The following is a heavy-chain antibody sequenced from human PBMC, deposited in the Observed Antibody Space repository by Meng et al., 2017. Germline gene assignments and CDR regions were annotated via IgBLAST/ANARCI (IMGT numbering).Heavy chain of an antibody. V-gene: IGHV3-30*04. CDR2: ISYDGSNK. CDR1: GFTFSSYA. Sequence: GGSLRLSCAASGFTFSSYAMHWVRQAPGKGLEWVAVISYDGSNKYYADSVKGRFTISRDNSKNTLYLQMNSLRAEDTAVYYCAKVVVVAANWFDPWGQGTLVTVSS. J-gene: IGHJ5*02. D-gene: IGHD2-15*01. CDR3: AKVVVVAANWFDP.